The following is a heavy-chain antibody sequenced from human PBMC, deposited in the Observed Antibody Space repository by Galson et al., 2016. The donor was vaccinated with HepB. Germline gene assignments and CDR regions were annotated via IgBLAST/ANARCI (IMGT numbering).Heavy chain of an antibody. CDR3: ARGINHAFDI. CDR1: GFTFSSYG. CDR2: ISYDGSNE. Sequence: SLRLSCAASGFTFSSYGMHWVRQAPGKGLEWVAVISYDGSNEYYTDPVKGRFTVSRDNAKNSLYLQMNSLTDEDTAVYYCARGINHAFDIWGQGTMVTVSS. D-gene: IGHD2-15*01. V-gene: IGHV3-30*03. J-gene: IGHJ3*02.